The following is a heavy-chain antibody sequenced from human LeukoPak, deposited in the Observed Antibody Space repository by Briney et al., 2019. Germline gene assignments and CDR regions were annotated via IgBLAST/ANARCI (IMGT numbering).Heavy chain of an antibody. CDR2: ISGSGGST. D-gene: IGHD6-19*01. Sequence: PGGSLRLSCAASGFTFSGYAMSWVRQAPGKGLEWVSAISGSGGSTYYADSVKGRFTISRDNSKNTLYLQMNSLRAEDTAVYYCAKDNSPPSSGRYGGENYWGQGTLVTVSS. CDR3: AKDNSPPSSGRYGGENY. V-gene: IGHV3-23*01. CDR1: GFTFSGYA. J-gene: IGHJ4*02.